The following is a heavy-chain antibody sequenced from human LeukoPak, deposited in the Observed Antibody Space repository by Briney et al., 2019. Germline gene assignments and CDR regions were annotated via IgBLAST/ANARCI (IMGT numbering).Heavy chain of an antibody. Sequence: PGGSLRLSCAASGFTFSSYSMNWVRQAPGKGLEWVSSISSSSSYIYYADSVKGRFTISRDNAKNSLYLQMNSLRAEDTAVYYCARNTHDFWSGYLDYWGQGTLVTVSS. CDR2: ISSSSSYI. V-gene: IGHV3-21*01. J-gene: IGHJ4*02. D-gene: IGHD3-3*01. CDR1: GFTFSSYS. CDR3: ARNTHDFWSGYLDY.